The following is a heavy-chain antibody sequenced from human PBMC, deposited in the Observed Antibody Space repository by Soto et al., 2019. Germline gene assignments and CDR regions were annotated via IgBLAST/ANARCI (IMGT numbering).Heavy chain of an antibody. CDR3: ARLALVTRIFDY. V-gene: IGHV4-30-2*01. D-gene: IGHD2-21*02. Sequence: SETLSLTCAVSGGSISSGGYSWSWIRQPPGKGLEWIGYVYHSGNPYYNPSLKGRVTISLDRSKNQFSLELGSVTAADTAVYYCARLALVTRIFDYWGHGTLVTVSS. CDR2: VYHSGNP. CDR1: GGSISSGGYS. J-gene: IGHJ4*01.